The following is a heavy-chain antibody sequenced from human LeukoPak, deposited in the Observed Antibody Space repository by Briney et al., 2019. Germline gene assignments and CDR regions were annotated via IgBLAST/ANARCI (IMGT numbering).Heavy chain of an antibody. V-gene: IGHV1-2*02. CDR3: ARGGWIYYDSSGYYSY. Sequence: ASVKVSCKASGYTFTGYYMHWVRQAPGQGLEWMGWIEPNSGGTNYAQKFEGRVTMTRDTSISTAYMELSRLRSDDTAVYYCARGGWIYYDSSGYYSYWGQGTLVTVSS. CDR1: GYTFTGYY. CDR2: IEPNSGGT. J-gene: IGHJ4*02. D-gene: IGHD3-22*01.